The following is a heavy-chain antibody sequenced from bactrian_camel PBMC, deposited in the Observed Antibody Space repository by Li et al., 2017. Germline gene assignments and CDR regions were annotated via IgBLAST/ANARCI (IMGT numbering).Heavy chain of an antibody. Sequence: QLVESGGGLVQPGGSLRLSCAASGFTLSNYDIVWVRQAPGKGLEWVSVITSGGEGTTYYADSVKGRFTISQDNAKTTVYLQMNSLKPEDTAMYYCAAARTYISDRFWTSREFYGYWGQGTQVTVS. CDR3: AAARTYISDRFWTSREFYGY. CDR2: ITSGGEGTT. J-gene: IGHJ4*01. D-gene: IGHD1*01. CDR1: GFTLSNYD. V-gene: IGHV3S40*01.